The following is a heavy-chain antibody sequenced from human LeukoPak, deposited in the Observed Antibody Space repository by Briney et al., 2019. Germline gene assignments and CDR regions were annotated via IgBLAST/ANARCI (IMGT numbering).Heavy chain of an antibody. CDR1: GDSVSSNSAA. CDR3: ARGCSSTSCLVFGMDV. D-gene: IGHD2-2*01. CDR2: AYYRSKWYN. J-gene: IGHJ6*02. Sequence: SQTLSLTCAISGDSVSSNSAAWNWIRQSPSRGLEWLGRAYYRSKWYNDYAVSVKGRITINPDTSENQLSLQLNSVTPEDTAVYYCARGCSSTSCLVFGMDVWGQGTTVTVSS. V-gene: IGHV6-1*01.